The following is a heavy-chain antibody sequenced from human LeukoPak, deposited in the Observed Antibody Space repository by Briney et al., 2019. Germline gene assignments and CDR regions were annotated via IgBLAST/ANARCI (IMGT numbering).Heavy chain of an antibody. V-gene: IGHV4-34*01. Sequence: SETLSLTCAAYGGSFSGYYWSWIRQPPGKGLEWIGEINHSGSTNYNPSLKSRVTISVDTSKNQFSLKLSSVTAADTAVYYCARGPRYYDSSGYYSFYYYGMDVWGQGTTVTVSS. D-gene: IGHD3-22*01. CDR1: GGSFSGYY. J-gene: IGHJ6*02. CDR3: ARGPRYYDSSGYYSFYYYGMDV. CDR2: INHSGST.